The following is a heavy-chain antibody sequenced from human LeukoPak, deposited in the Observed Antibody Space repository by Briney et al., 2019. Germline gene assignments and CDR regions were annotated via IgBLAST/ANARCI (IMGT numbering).Heavy chain of an antibody. CDR1: GFTFSDYY. D-gene: IGHD3-10*01. Sequence: GGSLRLSCAASGFTFSDYYMSWIRQAPGKGLEWVSYISSSGSTIYYADSVKGRFTISRDNAKNSLYLQMNSLRAEDTAVYYCARDEVWFGDINWLDPWGQGTLVTVSS. J-gene: IGHJ5*02. CDR3: ARDEVWFGDINWLDP. CDR2: ISSSGSTI. V-gene: IGHV3-11*01.